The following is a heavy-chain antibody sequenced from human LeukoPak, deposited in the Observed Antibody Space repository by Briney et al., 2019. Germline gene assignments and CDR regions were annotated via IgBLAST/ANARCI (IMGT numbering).Heavy chain of an antibody. D-gene: IGHD6-19*01. V-gene: IGHV1-58*02. CDR1: GFTFTSSA. Sequence: GTSVKVSCKASGFTFTSSAMQWVRQARGQRLEWIGWIVVGSGNTNYARKFQERVTITRDMSTSTAYMELSSLRSEDTAMYYCAAAFPHSSGWLDYYYGMDVWGQGTTVTVSS. CDR3: AAAFPHSSGWLDYYYGMDV. CDR2: IVVGSGNT. J-gene: IGHJ6*02.